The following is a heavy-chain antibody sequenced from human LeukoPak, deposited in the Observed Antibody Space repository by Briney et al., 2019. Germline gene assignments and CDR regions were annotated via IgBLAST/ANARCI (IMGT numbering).Heavy chain of an antibody. Sequence: KPSETLSLTCTVSGASFNIYYWSWIRQPPGKGLEWIGYIYYSGSTNYNPSLKSRVTISVDTSKNQFSLKLRSVTAVDTAVYYCARGGFSGGILRYFDLWGRGTLVTVSS. CDR3: ARGGFSGGILRYFDL. CDR1: GASFNIYY. J-gene: IGHJ2*01. D-gene: IGHD2-15*01. CDR2: IYYSGST. V-gene: IGHV4-59*01.